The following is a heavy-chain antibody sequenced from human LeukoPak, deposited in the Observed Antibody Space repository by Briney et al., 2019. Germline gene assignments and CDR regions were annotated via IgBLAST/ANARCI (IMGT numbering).Heavy chain of an antibody. CDR1: GFTFSDYY. J-gene: IGHJ4*02. CDR2: ISSSGSTI. CDR3: AKEDGSYDPGYFDY. V-gene: IGHV3-11*01. Sequence: GGSLRLSCAASGFTFSDYYMSWIRQAPGKGLEWVSYISSSGSTIYYADSVKGRFTISRDNSKNTLYLQMNSLRAEDTPVYYCAKEDGSYDPGYFDYWGQGTLVTVSS. D-gene: IGHD1-26*01.